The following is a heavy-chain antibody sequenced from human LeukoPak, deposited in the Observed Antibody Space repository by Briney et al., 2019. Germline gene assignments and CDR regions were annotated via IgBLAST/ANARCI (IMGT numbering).Heavy chain of an antibody. Sequence: ASVKVSCKASGYTFTSYAMNWVRQAPGQGLEWMGWISAYNGNTNYAQKLQGRVTMTTDTSTSTAYMELRSLRSDDTAVYYCARAVDILSIPSAGYYYYMDVWGKGTTVTVSS. CDR1: GYTFTSYA. J-gene: IGHJ6*03. CDR2: ISAYNGNT. V-gene: IGHV1-18*01. CDR3: ARAVDILSIPSAGYYYYMDV. D-gene: IGHD5/OR15-5a*01.